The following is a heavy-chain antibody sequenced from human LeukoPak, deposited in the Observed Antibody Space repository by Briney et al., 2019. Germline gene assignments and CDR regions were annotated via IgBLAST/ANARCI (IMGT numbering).Heavy chain of an antibody. CDR1: GFTFSSYW. Sequence: GGSLRLSCAASGFTFSSYWMSWVRQAPGKGLEWVSAISGSGGSTYYADSVKGRFTISRDNSKNTLYLQMNSLRAEDTAVYYCAKDFDYYDSSQYFDYWGQGTLVTVSS. J-gene: IGHJ4*02. D-gene: IGHD3-22*01. CDR3: AKDFDYYDSSQYFDY. CDR2: ISGSGGST. V-gene: IGHV3-23*01.